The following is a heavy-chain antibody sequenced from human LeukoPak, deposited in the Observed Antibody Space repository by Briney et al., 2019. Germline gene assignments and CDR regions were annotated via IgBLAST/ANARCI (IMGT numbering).Heavy chain of an antibody. D-gene: IGHD1-26*01. CDR3: ARHGGSYYGAPILYADY. J-gene: IGHJ4*02. CDR1: GGSLSSSSYY. CDR2: IDYSGST. V-gene: IGHV4-39*01. Sequence: SETLSLTCTVSGGSLSSSSYYWGWVRQPPGRGLEWLGSIDYSGSTYYNPSLKTRVTISVDTSKNQFSLKLSSVTAADTAVYYCARHGGSYYGAPILYADYWGQGTLVTVSS.